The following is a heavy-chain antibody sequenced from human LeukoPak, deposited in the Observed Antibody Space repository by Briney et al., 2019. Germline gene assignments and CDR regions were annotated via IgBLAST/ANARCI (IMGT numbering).Heavy chain of an antibody. CDR1: GYKFTTSW. Sequence: PGESLKISCKGSGYKFTTSWIGWVRQMPGKGLEWMGIIYPGDSDTRYSPSFQGQVTISADKSISTAYLQWSSLKASDTAMYYCARGLWFREDLDAFDIWGQGTMVTVSS. CDR2: IYPGDSDT. CDR3: ARGLWFREDLDAFDI. V-gene: IGHV5-51*01. J-gene: IGHJ3*02. D-gene: IGHD5-18*01.